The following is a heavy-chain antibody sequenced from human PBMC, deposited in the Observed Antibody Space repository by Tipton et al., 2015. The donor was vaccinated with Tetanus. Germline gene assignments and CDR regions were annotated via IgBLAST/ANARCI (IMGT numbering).Heavy chain of an antibody. J-gene: IGHJ4*02. CDR1: GLFFKNAW. D-gene: IGHD1-26*01. CDR3: TTSGIVGSVSRVDY. Sequence: SLRLSCATSGLFFKNAWMNWVRQAPGKGLEWVGRIKSKTDGGTTDYAARVKDRFSISRDDSKNTLFLQMNSLKTEDTALYYCTTSGIVGSVSRVDYWGRGTLVTVSS. CDR2: IKSKTDGGTT. V-gene: IGHV3-15*07.